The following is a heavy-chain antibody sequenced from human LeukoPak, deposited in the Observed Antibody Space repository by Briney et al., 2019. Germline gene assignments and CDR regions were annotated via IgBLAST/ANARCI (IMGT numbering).Heavy chain of an antibody. CDR2: IKGGGSEK. J-gene: IGHJ4*02. CDR3: ARDRGWRSSGYYLYYFDF. Sequence: GGSLRLSCAASGFTLGGYFMSWVRQAPGEGLEWVASIKGGGSEKYYVDSVKGRFTISRDNAKNSLYLQMNSLRAEDTAVYYCARDRGWRSSGYYLYYFDFWGQGTLVTVSS. D-gene: IGHD3-22*01. CDR1: GFTLGGYF. V-gene: IGHV3-7*01.